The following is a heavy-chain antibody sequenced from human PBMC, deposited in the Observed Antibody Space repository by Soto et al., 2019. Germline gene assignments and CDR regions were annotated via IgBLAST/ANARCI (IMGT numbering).Heavy chain of an antibody. CDR1: GFTVSTNY. CDR2: MFYGGST. J-gene: IGHJ6*02. Sequence: EVQLVESGGGLVQPGGSLRLSCAASGFTVSTNYMTWVRQAPGKGLEWVSVMFYGGSTYYAASVKGRFTISRDDSKNTLYLKMNSLRAEDTAFYYWATTGMGLTLYYYYHGMDVWGQGTTVTVSS. D-gene: IGHD1-26*01. CDR3: ATTGMGLTLYYYYHGMDV. V-gene: IGHV3-66*01.